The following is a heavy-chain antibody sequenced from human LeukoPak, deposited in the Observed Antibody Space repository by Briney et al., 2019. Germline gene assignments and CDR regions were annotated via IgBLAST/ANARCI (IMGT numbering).Heavy chain of an antibody. Sequence: GASVKVSCKASGYTFTGYYMHWVRQAPGQGLEWMGWINPNSGGTNYAQKFQGRVTMTRDTSISTAYMELSRLRSDDTAVYYCARSSIGFYGSGSYYHYMDVWGKGTTVTISS. V-gene: IGHV1-2*02. CDR1: GYTFTGYY. J-gene: IGHJ6*03. CDR3: ARSSIGFYGSGSYYHYMDV. D-gene: IGHD3-10*01. CDR2: INPNSGGT.